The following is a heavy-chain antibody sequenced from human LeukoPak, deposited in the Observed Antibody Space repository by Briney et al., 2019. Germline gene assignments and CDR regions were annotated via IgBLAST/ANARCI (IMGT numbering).Heavy chain of an antibody. Sequence: GGSLRLSCAASGFTLSSNYMSWVRQAPGKGLEWVAVIYSGGSTYYTESVKGGFTISRDNSKNTLDLQMNSLRAEDTAVYYCARDILGKFDYWGQGTLVTVSS. CDR3: ARDILGKFDY. CDR2: IYSGGST. CDR1: GFTLSSNY. J-gene: IGHJ4*02. V-gene: IGHV3-53*01. D-gene: IGHD7-27*01.